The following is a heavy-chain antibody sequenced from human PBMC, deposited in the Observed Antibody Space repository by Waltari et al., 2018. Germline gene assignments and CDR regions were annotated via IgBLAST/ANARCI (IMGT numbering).Heavy chain of an antibody. V-gene: IGHV3-7*01. CDR1: GFTFSNYW. CDR2: IKEDGSEK. CDR3: ARDFRHSFRFYKYYYYMDV. D-gene: IGHD1-20*01. J-gene: IGHJ6*03. Sequence: EVQLVESGGGLVQPGGSLRLSCAASGFTFSNYWMTWVRQAPGKGLEWVANIKEDGSEKYHVDSWKGRFTISRDNANSSLYLQMNSLRAEDTAVYYCARDFRHSFRFYKYYYYMDVWGKGTTVTISS.